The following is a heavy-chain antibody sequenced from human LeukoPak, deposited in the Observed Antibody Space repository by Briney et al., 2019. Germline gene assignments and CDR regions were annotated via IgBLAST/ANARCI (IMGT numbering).Heavy chain of an antibody. CDR2: IYPGDSNT. J-gene: IGHJ4*02. CDR1: GYSFSNYW. D-gene: IGHD2-21*02. Sequence: GASLKISCKGSGYSFSNYWIGWGRQMPGKGLEWMGIIYPGDSNTRYSPSFQGQVTISADRSISTAYLQWSSLKASDTAIYYCARQPLVRDCGGDCEFDYWGQGTLVSVSS. CDR3: ARQPLVRDCGGDCEFDY. V-gene: IGHV5-51*01.